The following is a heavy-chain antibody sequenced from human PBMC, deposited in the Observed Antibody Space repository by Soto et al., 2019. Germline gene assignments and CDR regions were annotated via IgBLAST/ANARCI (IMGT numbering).Heavy chain of an antibody. D-gene: IGHD6-19*01. CDR2: IIPIFGTA. Sequence: PVKVSCKASGGTFSSYAISWVRQAPGQGLEWMGGIIPIFGTANYAQKFQGRVTIAADESTSTAYMELSSLRSEDTAVYYCARTSSSGWSQVDHWGQGTLVTVSS. CDR3: ARTSSSGWSQVDH. CDR1: GGTFSSYA. V-gene: IGHV1-69*13. J-gene: IGHJ4*02.